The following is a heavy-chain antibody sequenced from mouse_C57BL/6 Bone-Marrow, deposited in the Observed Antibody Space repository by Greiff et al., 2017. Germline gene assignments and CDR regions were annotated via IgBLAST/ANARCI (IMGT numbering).Heavy chain of an antibody. CDR3: ARRRLRRYLFDD. D-gene: IGHD1-1*01. CDR2: ISSGGSYT. Sequence: DVKLVESGGDLVKPGGSLKLSCAASGFTFSSYGMSWVRQTPDKRLEWVATISSGGSYTYYPDSVKGRFTITRDNAKNTLYLQMSSLKSEDTAMYYSARRRLRRYLFDDWGQGTTLTVSS. CDR1: GFTFSSYG. J-gene: IGHJ2*01. V-gene: IGHV5-6*02.